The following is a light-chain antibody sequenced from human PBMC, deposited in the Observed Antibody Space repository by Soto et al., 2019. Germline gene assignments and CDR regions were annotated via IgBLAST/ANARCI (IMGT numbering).Light chain of an antibody. CDR1: QSVSSSY. V-gene: IGKV3-20*01. CDR3: QQYGSSPS. Sequence: EIVLTQSPGTLSLSPGERATLSCRASQSVSSSYLAWYQQKPGQAPRLLIYGASSRATGIPDRFSGSGSGTDFTLTISRLESEDVAGYYCQQYGSSPSFGPGTKVDIK. J-gene: IGKJ3*01. CDR2: GAS.